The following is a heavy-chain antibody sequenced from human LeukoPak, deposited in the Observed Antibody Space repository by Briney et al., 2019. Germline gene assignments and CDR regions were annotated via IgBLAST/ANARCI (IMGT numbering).Heavy chain of an antibody. CDR1: GFTFSSHA. V-gene: IGHV3-33*08. D-gene: IGHD4-17*01. J-gene: IGHJ4*02. CDR2: IWYDGSNK. Sequence: GRSLRLSCAASGFTFSSHAMHWVRQAPGKGLEWVAAIWYDGSNKYYGDSVKGRFTISRDNSKNTLYLQMNSLRAEDTAAYYCARAGYGDPHFDFWGQGTLVTVSS. CDR3: ARAGYGDPHFDF.